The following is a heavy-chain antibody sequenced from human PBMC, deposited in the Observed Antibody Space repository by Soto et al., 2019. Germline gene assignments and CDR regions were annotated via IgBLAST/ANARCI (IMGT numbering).Heavy chain of an antibody. V-gene: IGHV4-39*01. Sequence: SETLSLTCTVSGGSISSSSYYWGWIRQPPGKGLEWIGSIYYSGSTYYNPSLKSRVTISVDTSKNQFSLKLSSVTAADTAVYYFARHAVNSSGFTDYWGQGTLVTVSS. CDR1: GGSISSSSYY. CDR2: IYYSGST. D-gene: IGHD6-19*01. CDR3: ARHAVNSSGFTDY. J-gene: IGHJ4*02.